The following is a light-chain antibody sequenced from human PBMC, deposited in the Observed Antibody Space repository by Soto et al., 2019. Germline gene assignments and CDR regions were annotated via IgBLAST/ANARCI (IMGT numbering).Light chain of an antibody. CDR2: GAS. J-gene: IGKJ1*01. Sequence: EIVMTQSPATLSVSPGERATLSCRASQSVSSNLAWYQQKPGQAPRLLIYGASSRATGIPDGFSGSGSGTDFTLTISRLEPEDFAVYYCQQYGSSPTTFGQGTKVDI. CDR1: QSVSSN. V-gene: IGKV3-20*01. CDR3: QQYGSSPTT.